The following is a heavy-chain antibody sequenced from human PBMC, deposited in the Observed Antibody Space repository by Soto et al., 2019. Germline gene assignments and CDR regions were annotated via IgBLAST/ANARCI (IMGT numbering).Heavy chain of an antibody. CDR1: GLAFSHYD. Sequence: EAQLVESGGGLVQPWGSLRLSCAASGLAFSHYDMHWFRQATVKGLEWVSSIDNAGDTYYPGSVKGRFTISRENAKNSLYLQMNSLSAGDTAVYYCVRGRAIWDVWGKGTTVIVSS. D-gene: IGHD3-9*01. CDR3: VRGRAIWDV. CDR2: IDNAGDT. V-gene: IGHV3-13*01. J-gene: IGHJ6*04.